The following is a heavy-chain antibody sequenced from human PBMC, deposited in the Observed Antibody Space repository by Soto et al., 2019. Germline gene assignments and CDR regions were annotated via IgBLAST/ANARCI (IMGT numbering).Heavy chain of an antibody. D-gene: IGHD1-7*01. Sequence: GESLKISCEASGYSFTTYCISWVRQMRGKGLEWMGAIDPRDSYIKYSPSFEGHVTISVDKAISTAYLQLNSPQASDPAIYYCAREKSDMELFNWLDPLSQGTLVTVSS. V-gene: IGHV5-10-1*01. CDR3: AREKSDMELFNWLDP. CDR2: IDPRDSYI. CDR1: GYSFTTYC. J-gene: IGHJ5*02.